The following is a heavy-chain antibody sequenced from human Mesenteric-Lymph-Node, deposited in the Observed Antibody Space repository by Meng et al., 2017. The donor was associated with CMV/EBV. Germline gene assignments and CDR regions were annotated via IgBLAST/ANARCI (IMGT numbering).Heavy chain of an antibody. CDR1: AFTFSTSW. Sequence: GESLKISCAASAFTFSTSWMDWVRQAPGKGLEWVSRIHSNGGFISYADSVRGRFTISRDNAKNTLYLQMNSLRAEDTAVYYCARRGGPIGYNAFDIWGQGTMVTVSS. CDR2: IHSNGGFI. V-gene: IGHV3-74*01. CDR3: ARRGGPIGYNAFDI. J-gene: IGHJ3*02. D-gene: IGHD5-18*01.